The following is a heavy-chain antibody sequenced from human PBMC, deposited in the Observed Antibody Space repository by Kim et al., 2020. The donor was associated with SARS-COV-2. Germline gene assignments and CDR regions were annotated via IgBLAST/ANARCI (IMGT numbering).Heavy chain of an antibody. CDR1: GFTFASYA. V-gene: IGHV3-23*01. CDR2: ISGSGSST. CDR3: AKEGSGYYYVEAYFDY. J-gene: IGHJ4*02. Sequence: GGSLRLSCAASGFTFASYAMNWVRQAPGKGLEWVSAISGSGSSTYFADSVKGRFTISRDNSKNTLYLQMNSLRAEDTAVYYCAKEGSGYYYVEAYFDYWGQGTLVTVSS. D-gene: IGHD3-22*01.